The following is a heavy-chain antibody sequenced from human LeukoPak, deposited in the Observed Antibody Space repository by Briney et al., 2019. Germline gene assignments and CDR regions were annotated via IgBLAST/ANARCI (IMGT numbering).Heavy chain of an antibody. CDR3: AKDSSGSYLFDY. J-gene: IGHJ4*02. D-gene: IGHD1-26*01. CDR1: GFTFSSYE. Sequence: LSGGSLRLSCAASGFTFSSYEMNWVRQAPGKGLEWVSYISSSGSTIYYADSVKGRFTISRDNSKNTLYLQMNSLRAEDTAVYYCAKDSSGSYLFDYWGQGTLVTVSS. CDR2: ISSSGSTI. V-gene: IGHV3-48*03.